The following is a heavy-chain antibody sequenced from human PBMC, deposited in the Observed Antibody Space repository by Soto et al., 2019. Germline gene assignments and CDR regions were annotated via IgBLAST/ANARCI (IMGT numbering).Heavy chain of an antibody. CDR2: IWYDGGNK. CDR3: ARDAPSSYCGGDCYLDF. Sequence: QVQLVESGGGVVQPGRSLRLSCAASGFTFSAYGMHWVRQAPGKGLEWLAVIWYDGGNKYYADSVKGRFTISRDNSKNTLYLQMNSLRAEDTAVYFCARDAPSSYCGGDCYLDFWGQGILVTVSS. CDR1: GFTFSAYG. J-gene: IGHJ4*02. D-gene: IGHD2-21*02. V-gene: IGHV3-33*01.